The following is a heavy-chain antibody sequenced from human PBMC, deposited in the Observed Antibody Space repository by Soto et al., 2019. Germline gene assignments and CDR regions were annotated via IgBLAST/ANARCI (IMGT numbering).Heavy chain of an antibody. CDR1: GGSISSSSHF. Sequence: SETLSLTCTVSGGSISSSSHFWGWIRQPPGKGLEWIGSIYYSGSTYSNPSLKSRVTISVDTSKNQFSLKLNFVTAADTAVYYCARHQHQLVLWSQGTLVTVSS. J-gene: IGHJ4*02. D-gene: IGHD6-13*01. V-gene: IGHV4-39*01. CDR3: ARHQHQLVL. CDR2: IYYSGST.